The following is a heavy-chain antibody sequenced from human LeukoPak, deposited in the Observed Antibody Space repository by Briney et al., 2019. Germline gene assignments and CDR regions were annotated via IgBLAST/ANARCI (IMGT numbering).Heavy chain of an antibody. J-gene: IGHJ6*02. Sequence: GGSLRLSCAASGFTVSSYYMTWVRQAPGKGLEWVSVIYSGGSTYYADSMRGRFAISRDSSKNTLFLQMNSLRAEDTAVYYCARSYSNHLFGMDVWGQGTTVTVSS. V-gene: IGHV3-66*01. CDR2: IYSGGST. CDR1: GFTVSSYY. CDR3: ARSYSNHLFGMDV. D-gene: IGHD4-11*01.